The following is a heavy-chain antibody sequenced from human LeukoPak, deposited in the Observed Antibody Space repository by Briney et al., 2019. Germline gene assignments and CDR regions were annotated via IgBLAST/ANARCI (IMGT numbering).Heavy chain of an antibody. CDR3: ARDPRVLYSYGTNWFDP. CDR2: ISAYNSNT. V-gene: IGHV1-18*01. J-gene: IGHJ5*02. CDR1: GYTFTSYG. Sequence: ASVKVSCKASGYTFTSYGISWVRQAPAQGLEWMGWISAYNSNTNYAQKPQGRVTMTKDTSTSTAYMELRSLRSDDTAVYYCARDPRVLYSYGTNWFDPWGQGTLVTVSS. D-gene: IGHD5-18*01.